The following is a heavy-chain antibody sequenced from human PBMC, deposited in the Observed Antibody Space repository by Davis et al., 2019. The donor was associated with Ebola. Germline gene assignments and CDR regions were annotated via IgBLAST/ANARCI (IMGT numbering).Heavy chain of an antibody. V-gene: IGHV5-51*01. J-gene: IGHJ4*02. D-gene: IGHD2-15*01. CDR3: ARERYCSGGSCYSNPTDY. CDR1: GDSFNNYW. Sequence: GESLKISCKGSGDSFNNYWTGWVRQMPGKGLEWMGIIYLGSSETKYSPSFQGQVTISADKSISTAYLQWSSLKSSDTAMYYCARERYCSGGSCYSNPTDYWGQGTLLTVSS. CDR2: IYLGSSET.